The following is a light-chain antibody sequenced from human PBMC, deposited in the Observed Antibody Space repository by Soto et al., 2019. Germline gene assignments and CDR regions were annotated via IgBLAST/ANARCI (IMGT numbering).Light chain of an antibody. CDR2: GAS. CDR3: QHYNAWPIT. Sequence: QSPSSLSSSVGDRFTITGRATQGISSNLAWYQQKPGQAPRLLIYGASSRATAIPDRFSGSGSGTDFTLTITSLQSEDFALYYCQHYNAWPITFGEGTLLEIK. J-gene: IGKJ5*01. CDR1: QGISSN. V-gene: IGKV3D-15*01.